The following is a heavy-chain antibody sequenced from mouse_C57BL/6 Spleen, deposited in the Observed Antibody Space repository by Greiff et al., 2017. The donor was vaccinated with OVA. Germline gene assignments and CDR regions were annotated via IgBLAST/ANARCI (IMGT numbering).Heavy chain of an antibody. V-gene: IGHV1-50*01. CDR3: ARLDYGSSFFAY. CDR1: GYTFTSYW. Sequence: QVQLQQPGAELVKPGASVKLSCKASGYTFTSYWMQWVKQRPGQGLEWIGEIDPSDSYTNYNQKFKGKATLTVDTSSSTAYMQLSSLTSEDSAVYYCARLDYGSSFFAYWGQGTLVTVSA. J-gene: IGHJ3*01. CDR2: IDPSDSYT. D-gene: IGHD1-1*01.